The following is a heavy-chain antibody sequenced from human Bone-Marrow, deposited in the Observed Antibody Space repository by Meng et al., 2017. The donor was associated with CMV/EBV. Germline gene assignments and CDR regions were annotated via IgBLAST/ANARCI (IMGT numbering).Heavy chain of an antibody. CDR2: IYSGGST. D-gene: IGHD3-9*01. J-gene: IGHJ4*02. Sequence: GGSLRLSCAASGFTVSSNYMSWVRQAPGKGLEWVSVIYSGGSTYYADSVKGRFTISRDNFKNTLYLQMNSLTAEDTAVYYCADSGFVHYEILTGYFNYWGQGTLVTVSS. CDR3: ADSGFVHYEILTGYFNY. CDR1: GFTVSSNY. V-gene: IGHV3-53*01.